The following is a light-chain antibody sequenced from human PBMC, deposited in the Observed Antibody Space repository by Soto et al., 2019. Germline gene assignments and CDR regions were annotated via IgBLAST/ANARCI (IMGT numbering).Light chain of an antibody. V-gene: IGLV2-11*01. CDR1: YSDVGLYDY. CDR3: CSYAGTYTYV. J-gene: IGLJ1*01. Sequence: QSALTQPRSLSGSPGQSVTISCTGTYSDVGLYDYLSWYQQHPGKAPKLIISDVTKRPSGVPDRFSGSKSGNTASLTISGLQAEYEADYYCCSYAGTYTYVFGSGTKLTVL. CDR2: DVT.